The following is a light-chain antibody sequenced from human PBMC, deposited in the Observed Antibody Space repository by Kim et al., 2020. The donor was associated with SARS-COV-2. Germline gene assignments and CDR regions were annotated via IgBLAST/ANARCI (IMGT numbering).Light chain of an antibody. J-gene: IGKJ2*01. CDR1: QNIRNY. V-gene: IGKV1-39*01. CDR3: QESYSSPPDT. CDR2: GAS. Sequence: DIQMTQSPSSLSASVGDRVTITCRASQNIRNYLNWYQKKPNKAPRLIIYGASSLQSGVPSRFSGSGFGTDFTLTISSLQPEDFATYYCQESYSSPPDTFGQGTKLEI.